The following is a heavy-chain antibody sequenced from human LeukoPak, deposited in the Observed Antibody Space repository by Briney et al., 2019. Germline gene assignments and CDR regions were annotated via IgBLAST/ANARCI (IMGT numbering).Heavy chain of an antibody. J-gene: IGHJ4*02. CDR3: ARQEELAYCGGDCYSGGGLDY. D-gene: IGHD2-21*02. CDR1: GGSFSGYY. V-gene: IGHV4-34*01. CDR2: INHSGST. Sequence: SETLSLTCAVYGGSFSGYYWSWIRQPPGKGLEWIGEINHSGSTNYNPSLKSRVTISVDTSKNQFSLKLSSVTAADTAVYYCARQEELAYCGGDCYSGGGLDYWGQGTLVTVSS.